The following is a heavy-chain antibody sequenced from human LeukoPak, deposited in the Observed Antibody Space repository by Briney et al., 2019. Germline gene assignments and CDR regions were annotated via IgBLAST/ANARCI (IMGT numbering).Heavy chain of an antibody. CDR3: AKEGAASAFDI. Sequence: PGGSLRLSCAASGFTFSSYSMNWVRLAPGKGLEWVSSISSSSRYMYYPASVKGRFTISRDNAKNSLYLQMNSLRAEDTAVYYCAKEGAASAFDIWGQGSMVTVSS. CDR1: GFTFSSYS. J-gene: IGHJ3*02. V-gene: IGHV3-21*01. CDR2: ISSSSRYM. D-gene: IGHD1-26*01.